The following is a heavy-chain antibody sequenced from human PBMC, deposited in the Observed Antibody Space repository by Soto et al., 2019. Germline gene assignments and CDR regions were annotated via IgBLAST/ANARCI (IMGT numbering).Heavy chain of an antibody. CDR3: ARHGGYDFGSGYSLASSMDA. V-gene: IGHV4-39*01. J-gene: IGHJ6*02. CDR1: GGSISSSSYY. Sequence: SETLSLTCTVSGGSISSSSYYWGWIRQPPGKGLEWIGSIYYSGSTYYNPSLKSRVTISVDTSKNQFSLKLSSVTAADTAVYYCARHGGYDFGSGYSLASSMDAWGQGTTVTVSS. CDR2: IYYSGST. D-gene: IGHD3-3*01.